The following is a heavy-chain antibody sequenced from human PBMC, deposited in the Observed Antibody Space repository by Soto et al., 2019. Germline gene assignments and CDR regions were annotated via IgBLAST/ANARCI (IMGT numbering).Heavy chain of an antibody. CDR2: IWYDGSNK. J-gene: IGHJ6*02. D-gene: IGHD3-10*01. Sequence: GGSLRLSCAASGFTFSSYGMHWVRQAPGKGLEWVAVIWYDGSNKYYADSVKGRFTISRDNSKNTLYLQMNSLRAEDTAVYYCAREIGPGKGLSYYYGMDVWGQGTTVTVS. CDR3: AREIGPGKGLSYYYGMDV. CDR1: GFTFSSYG. V-gene: IGHV3-33*01.